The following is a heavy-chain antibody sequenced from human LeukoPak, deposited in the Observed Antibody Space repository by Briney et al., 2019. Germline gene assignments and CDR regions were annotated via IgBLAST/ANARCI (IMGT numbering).Heavy chain of an antibody. V-gene: IGHV3-23*01. J-gene: IGHJ4*02. Sequence: PGGSPRLSCAVSGITLSNYGMSWVRQAPGKGLEWVAGISGRGGATNYAASVKGRFTISRDNPKNTLYLQMTILSAEDTAVYFWANRSVVIRVILDGLHKEAYYFDYWGQGALVTVSS. CDR3: ANRSVVIRVILDGLHKEAYYFDY. CDR2: ISGRGGAT. CDR1: GITLSNYG. D-gene: IGHD3-22*01.